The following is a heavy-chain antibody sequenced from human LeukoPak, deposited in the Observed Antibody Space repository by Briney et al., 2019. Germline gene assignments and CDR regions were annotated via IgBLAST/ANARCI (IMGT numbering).Heavy chain of an antibody. Sequence: GGSLRLSCAASGFTFSSYAMHWVRQAPGKGLEWVAVISYDGSNKYYADSVKGRFTISRDNAKNSLYLQMNSLRAEDTAVYYCARVDSGWYLHYFDYWGQGTLVTVSS. D-gene: IGHD6-19*01. V-gene: IGHV3-30*04. CDR1: GFTFSSYA. CDR3: ARVDSGWYLHYFDY. J-gene: IGHJ4*02. CDR2: ISYDGSNK.